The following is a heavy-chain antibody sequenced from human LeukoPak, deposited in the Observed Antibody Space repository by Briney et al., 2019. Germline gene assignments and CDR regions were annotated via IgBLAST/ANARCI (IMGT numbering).Heavy chain of an antibody. CDR3: ARDSDWAFHY. V-gene: IGHV3-48*02. Sequence: PGGSLRLSCAASGFTFSNYVMSWVRQAPGKGLEWVSYINHNGEMIFYPDFVKGRFTISRDNAKNSLYLQMNSLRDEDTAVYYCARDSDWAFHYWGQGTLVTVSS. D-gene: IGHD2-21*02. J-gene: IGHJ4*02. CDR1: GFTFSNYV. CDR2: INHNGEMI.